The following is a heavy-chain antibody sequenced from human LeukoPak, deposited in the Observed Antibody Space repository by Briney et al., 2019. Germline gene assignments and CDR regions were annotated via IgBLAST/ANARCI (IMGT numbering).Heavy chain of an antibody. CDR2: INHSGST. J-gene: IGHJ3*02. D-gene: IGHD3-10*01. CDR3: AADPHYGPGSYYNAFDI. CDR1: GGSFSGYY. V-gene: IGHV4-34*01. Sequence: SETLSLTCAVYGGSFSGYYWSWIRQPPGKGLEWIGEINHSGSTNYNPSLKSRVTISVDTSKNQFSLKLRSVTAADTAVYYCAADPHYGPGSYYNAFDIWGQGTMVTVSS.